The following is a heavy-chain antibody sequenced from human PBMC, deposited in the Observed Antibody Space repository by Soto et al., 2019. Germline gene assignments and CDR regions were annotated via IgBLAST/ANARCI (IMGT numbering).Heavy chain of an antibody. V-gene: IGHV1-45*02. CDR2: ITPLNGNT. J-gene: IGHJ6*02. D-gene: IGHD1-26*01. Sequence: QMQLLQSGAEVKKTGSSVKVSCKASGYTFTYLYLHWVRQAPGQALEWMVWITPLNGNTNYAQKFQDRVTITRDRSMSTAYMELSSLRSEDTAMYYCASHSGSSYYYYGMDVWGQGTTVTVSS. CDR3: ASHSGSSYYYYGMDV. CDR1: GYTFTYLY.